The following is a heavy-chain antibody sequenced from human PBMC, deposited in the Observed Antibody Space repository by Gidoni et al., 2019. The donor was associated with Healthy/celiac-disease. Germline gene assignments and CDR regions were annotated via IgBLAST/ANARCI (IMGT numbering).Heavy chain of an antibody. J-gene: IGHJ6*02. V-gene: IGHV1-2*02. CDR3: ARTYCSSTSCYNPYYYGMDV. D-gene: IGHD2-2*02. CDR1: GYTFTGSY. CDR2: INPNSGGT. Sequence: QVQLVQSGAEVKKPGASVTVSCKASGYTFTGSYLHWVRQAPGQGLDWMGWINPNSGGTNYAQKFQGRVTMTRDTSISTAYMELSRLRSDDTAVYYCARTYCSSTSCYNPYYYGMDVWGQGTTVTVSS.